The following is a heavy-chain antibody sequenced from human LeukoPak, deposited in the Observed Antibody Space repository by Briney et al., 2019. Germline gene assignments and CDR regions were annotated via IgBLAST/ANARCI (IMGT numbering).Heavy chain of an antibody. D-gene: IGHD3-3*01. Sequence: SETLSLTCAVYGGSFSGYYWSWIRQPPGKGLEWIGEINHSRSTNYNPSLKSRVTISVDTSKNQFSLKLNSVTAADTAVYYCARRHTIFGVVIKYYFDYWGREPWSPSPQ. CDR1: GGSFSGYY. V-gene: IGHV4-34*01. CDR2: INHSRST. CDR3: ARRHTIFGVVIKYYFDY. J-gene: IGHJ4*02.